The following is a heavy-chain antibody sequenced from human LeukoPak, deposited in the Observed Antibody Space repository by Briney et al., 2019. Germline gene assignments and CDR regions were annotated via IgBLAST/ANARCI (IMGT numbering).Heavy chain of an antibody. J-gene: IGHJ3*02. CDR1: GISFSNYA. CDR2: ISSSSSYI. Sequence: MSGGSLRLSCAASGISFSNYAMSWVRQAPGKGLEWVSSISSSSSYIYYADSVKGRFTISRDNAKNSLYLQMNSLRAEDTAVYYCARGGGGAFDIWGQGTMVTVSS. V-gene: IGHV3-21*01. D-gene: IGHD3-10*01. CDR3: ARGGGGAFDI.